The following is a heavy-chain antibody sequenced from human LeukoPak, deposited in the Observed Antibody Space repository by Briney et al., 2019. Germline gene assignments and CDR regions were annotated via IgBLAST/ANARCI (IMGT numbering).Heavy chain of an antibody. D-gene: IGHD6-19*01. CDR3: ARSSGWSKGAFDI. Sequence: SETLSLTCTVSGGSISSYHWSWIRQPPGKGLEWIGYIYYSGSTNYNPSLKSRVTISVDTSKNQFSLKLSSVTAADTAVYYCARSSGWSKGAFDIWGQGTMVTVSS. CDR2: IYYSGST. V-gene: IGHV4-59*01. J-gene: IGHJ3*02. CDR1: GGSISSYH.